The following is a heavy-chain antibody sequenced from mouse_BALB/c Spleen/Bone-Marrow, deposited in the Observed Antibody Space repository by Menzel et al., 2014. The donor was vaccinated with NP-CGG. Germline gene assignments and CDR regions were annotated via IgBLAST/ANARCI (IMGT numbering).Heavy chain of an antibody. J-gene: IGHJ2*01. CDR2: IYYSGTI. CDR3: ARGAMITTGYFDY. Sequence: VQLKESGPGLVKPSQTVSLTCTVTGISITTGNYRWSWIRQFPGNKLECIGYIYYSGTITYNPSLTSRTTITRDTSKNQFFLEMNSLTAEDTATYYCARGAMITTGYFDYWGQGTTLTVSS. V-gene: IGHV3-5*02. CDR1: GISITTGNYR. D-gene: IGHD2-4*01.